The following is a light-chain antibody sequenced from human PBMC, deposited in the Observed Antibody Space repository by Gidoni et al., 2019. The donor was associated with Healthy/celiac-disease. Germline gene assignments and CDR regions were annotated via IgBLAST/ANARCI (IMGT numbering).Light chain of an antibody. CDR1: KVIRND. Sequence: DIQMTQSPSSLSASVGYRVTITCRARKVIRNDLDWYQKKPGKATKRMIYGASSLQSGVPSRFSGSGSGTEFTLTISSLQPEDFATYYCLQHNSYPRTCGQGTKVEIK. CDR2: GAS. J-gene: IGKJ1*01. CDR3: LQHNSYPRT. V-gene: IGKV1-17*01.